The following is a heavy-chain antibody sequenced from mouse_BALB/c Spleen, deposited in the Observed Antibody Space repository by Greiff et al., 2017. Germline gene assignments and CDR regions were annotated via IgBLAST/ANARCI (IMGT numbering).Heavy chain of an antibody. CDR3: AKSRRYDAWYFDY. J-gene: IGHJ2*01. V-gene: IGHV2-2*01. Sequence: VQLQQSGPGLVQPSQSLSITCTVSGFSLTSYGVHWVRQSPGKGLEWLGVIWSGGSTDYNAAFISRLSISKDNSKSQVFLKLNSLQTDDTATYYCAKSRRYDAWYFDYWGQGTTLTVSS. D-gene: IGHD2-14*01. CDR1: GFSLTSYG. CDR2: IWSGGST.